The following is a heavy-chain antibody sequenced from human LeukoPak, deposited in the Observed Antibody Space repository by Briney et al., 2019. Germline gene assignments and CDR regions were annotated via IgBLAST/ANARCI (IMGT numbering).Heavy chain of an antibody. CDR1: GGTFSSYA. CDR3: ARVSLGSSGYYTHYYYGMDV. V-gene: IGHV1-69*13. D-gene: IGHD3-22*01. CDR2: IIPIFGTA. J-gene: IGHJ6*02. Sequence: SVKVSCKASGGTFSSYAISWVQQAPGQGLEWMGGIIPIFGTANYAQKFQGRVTITADESTSTAYMELSSLRSEDTAVYYCARVSLGSSGYYTHYYYGMDVWGQGTTVTVSS.